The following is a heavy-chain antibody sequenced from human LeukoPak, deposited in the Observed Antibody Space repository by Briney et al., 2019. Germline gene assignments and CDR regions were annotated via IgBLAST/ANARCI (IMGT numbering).Heavy chain of an antibody. J-gene: IGHJ5*02. CDR3: AKEQRFGTNWFDP. V-gene: IGHV3-23*01. D-gene: IGHD3-10*01. Sequence: PGGSLRLSCAASVFTFSCYAMSWVRQAPGKGLEWVSAISGSGGSTYYADSVKGRFPISRDNSKNTLYLQMNSLRAEDTAVYYCAKEQRFGTNWFDPWDQGTLVTVSS. CDR1: VFTFSCYA. CDR2: ISGSGGST.